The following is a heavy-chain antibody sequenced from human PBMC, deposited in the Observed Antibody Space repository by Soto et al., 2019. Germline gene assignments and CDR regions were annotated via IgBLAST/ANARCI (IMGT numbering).Heavy chain of an antibody. CDR3: AKGVVVVPAVDYFDY. CDR2: ISGSGGST. D-gene: IGHD2-2*01. Sequence: GGSLRLSCAASGFTFSSYAMSWVRQAPGKGLEWVSAISGSGGSTYYADSVKGRFTISRDNSKNTLYLQMNSLRAEDTAVYYCAKGVVVVPAVDYFDYWGQGTLVTVSS. J-gene: IGHJ4*02. V-gene: IGHV3-23*01. CDR1: GFTFSSYA.